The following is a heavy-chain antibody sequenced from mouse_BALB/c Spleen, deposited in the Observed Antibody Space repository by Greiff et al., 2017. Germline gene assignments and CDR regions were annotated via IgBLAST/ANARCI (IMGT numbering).Heavy chain of an antibody. CDR1: GFTFSSFG. D-gene: IGHD2-3*01. J-gene: IGHJ4*01. Sequence: EVMLVESGGGLVQPGGSRKLSCAASGFTFSSFGMHWVRQAPEKGLEWVAYISSGSSTIYYADTVKGRFTISRDNAKNTLYLQMSSLKSEDTAMYYCARDDGYPYAMDYWGQGTSVTVSS. V-gene: IGHV5-17*03. CDR3: ARDDGYPYAMDY. CDR2: ISSGSSTI.